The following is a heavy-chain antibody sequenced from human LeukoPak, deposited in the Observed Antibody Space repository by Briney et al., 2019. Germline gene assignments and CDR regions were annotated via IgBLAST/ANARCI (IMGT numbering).Heavy chain of an antibody. Sequence: PSETLSLTCSVSGGAVRDYYWRWVRQTPGKGLEWIGNIYTNGNTDYNPSLKSRVTISVETAKNQVSLKLTSVNGADTAGYYGANGSGNFRGLFGPWGQGTLVTVSS. V-gene: IGHV4-4*09. D-gene: IGHD3-10*01. CDR2: IYTNGNT. J-gene: IGHJ5*02. CDR3: ANGSGNFRGLFGP. CDR1: GGAVRDYY.